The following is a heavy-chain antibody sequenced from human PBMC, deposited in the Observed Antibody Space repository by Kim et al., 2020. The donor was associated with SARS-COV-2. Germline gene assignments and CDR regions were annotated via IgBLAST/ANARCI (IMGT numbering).Heavy chain of an antibody. J-gene: IGHJ4*02. Sequence: HAKKFQGRVTMTRDTSTSTVYMELSSLRSEDTAVYYCARDLSSGWFFDYWGQGTLVTVSS. CDR3: ARDLSSGWFFDY. V-gene: IGHV1-46*01. D-gene: IGHD6-19*01.